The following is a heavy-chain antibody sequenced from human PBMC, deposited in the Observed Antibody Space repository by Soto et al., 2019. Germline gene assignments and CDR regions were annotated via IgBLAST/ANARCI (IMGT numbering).Heavy chain of an antibody. CDR3: ARHSLALRKNNWFDP. CDR2: IFYLGSS. J-gene: IGHJ5*02. V-gene: IGHV4-39*01. CDR1: GDSIISSDFY. D-gene: IGHD3-3*02. Sequence: LSLTCTVSGDSIISSDFYWGWVRQPPGKGLGWIGSIFYLGSSYYNPSLKSRVTMSVDTSKNQFSLRLRSVTAADTALYFCARHSLALRKNNWFDPWGQGIMVTVSS.